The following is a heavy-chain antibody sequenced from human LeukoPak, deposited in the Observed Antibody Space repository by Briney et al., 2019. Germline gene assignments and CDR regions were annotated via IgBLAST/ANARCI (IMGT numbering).Heavy chain of an antibody. CDR2: ISYDGSNK. Sequence: GGSLRLSCAASGSTLRSYGMHCVRKAPGKGLEWAALISYDGSNKYYAGSVKGRFTISRDNSKNTLYLQMNSLRAEDTAVYYCAKDLRSYSSGWTTNYYYYYGMDVWGQGTTVTVSS. D-gene: IGHD6-19*01. J-gene: IGHJ6*02. V-gene: IGHV3-30*18. CDR1: GSTLRSYG. CDR3: AKDLRSYSSGWTTNYYYYYGMDV.